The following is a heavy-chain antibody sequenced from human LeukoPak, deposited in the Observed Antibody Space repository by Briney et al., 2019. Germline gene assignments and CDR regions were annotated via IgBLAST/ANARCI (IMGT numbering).Heavy chain of an antibody. D-gene: IGHD4-17*01. CDR2: ISGSGGGT. CDR1: GFTFSSYA. V-gene: IGHV3-23*01. CDR3: AKGGVYGDYYFDY. Sequence: SGGSLRLSCAASGFTFSSYAMSWVRQAPGKGLEWVSAISGSGGGTYYADSVKGRFAISGDNSKNTVYLQMNSLRAEDTALYYCAKGGVYGDYYFDYWGQGTLVTVSS. J-gene: IGHJ4*02.